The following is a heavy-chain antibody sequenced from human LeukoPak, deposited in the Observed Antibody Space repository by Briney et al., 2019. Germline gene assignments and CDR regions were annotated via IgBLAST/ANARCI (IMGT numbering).Heavy chain of an antibody. CDR2: INAGNGNT. D-gene: IGHD6-19*01. J-gene: IGHJ4*02. CDR3: ARSGYSSGWSFDY. CDR1: GYTFTSYA. V-gene: IGHV1-3*01. Sequence: ASVKVSCKASGYTFTSYAMHWVRQAPGQRLEWMGWINAGNGNTKYSQKFQGRVTITRDTSAGTAYMELSSLRSEDTAVYYCARSGYSSGWSFDYWGQGTLVTVSS.